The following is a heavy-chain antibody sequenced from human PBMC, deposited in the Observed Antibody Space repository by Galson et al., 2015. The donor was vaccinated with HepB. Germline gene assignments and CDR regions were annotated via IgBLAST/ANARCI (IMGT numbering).Heavy chain of an antibody. D-gene: IGHD6-13*01. CDR1: GYTFTGYY. V-gene: IGHV1-2*02. J-gene: IGHJ3*02. Sequence: SVKVSCKASGYTFTGYYMHWVRQAPGQGLEWMGWINPNSGGTNYAQKFQGRVTMTRDTSISTAYMELSSLRSEDTAVYYCATASGKQGAFDIWGQGTMVTVSS. CDR2: INPNSGGT. CDR3: ATASGKQGAFDI.